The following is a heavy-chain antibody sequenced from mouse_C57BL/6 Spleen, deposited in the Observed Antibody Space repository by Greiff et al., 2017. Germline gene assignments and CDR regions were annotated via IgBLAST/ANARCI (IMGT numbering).Heavy chain of an antibody. CDR3: ARYYYGSSYAFDY. D-gene: IGHD1-1*01. V-gene: IGHV14-3*01. CDR2: IDPANGNT. Sequence: VQLKQSVAELVRPGASVKLSCTASGFNIKNTYMHWVKQRPEQGLEWIGRIDPANGNTKYAPKFQGKATITADTSSNTAYLQLSSLTSEDTAIYYCARYYYGSSYAFDYWGQGTTLTVSS. J-gene: IGHJ2*01. CDR1: GFNIKNTY.